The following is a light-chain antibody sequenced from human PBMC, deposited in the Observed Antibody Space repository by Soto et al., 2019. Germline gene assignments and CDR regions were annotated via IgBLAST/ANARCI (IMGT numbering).Light chain of an antibody. CDR1: QSVSSD. CDR3: QQYSGIWT. J-gene: IGKJ1*01. V-gene: IGKV3-15*01. Sequence: EIVMTQSPATLSVSPLEIASLSFRASQSVSSDLAWYQQNPGQAPRLLIYGASTRATGIPARFSGSGSGTEFTLTISSLQTDDFATYYCQQYSGIWTFGQGTKVDIK. CDR2: GAS.